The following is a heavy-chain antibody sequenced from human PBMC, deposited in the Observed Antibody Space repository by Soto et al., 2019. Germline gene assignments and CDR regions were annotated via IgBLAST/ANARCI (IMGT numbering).Heavy chain of an antibody. CDR3: ARAHMVRGVMPLDY. J-gene: IGHJ4*02. D-gene: IGHD3-10*01. V-gene: IGHV1-69*02. Sequence: QVQLVQSGAEVKKPGSSVKVSCKASGGTFGSYTISWVRQAPGQGLEWMGRIIPIRGIANYAQKFQGRVTITADKSTSTAYMELSSLRSEDTAVYYCARAHMVRGVMPLDYWGQGTLVTVSS. CDR1: GGTFGSYT. CDR2: IIPIRGIA.